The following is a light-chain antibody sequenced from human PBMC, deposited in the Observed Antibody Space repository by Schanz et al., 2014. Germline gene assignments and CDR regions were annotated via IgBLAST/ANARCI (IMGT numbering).Light chain of an antibody. CDR3: QQYRTYPLT. Sequence: EIVMTQSSGTLSVSPGERATLSCRASQSVSSYLAWYQQKRGQAPRLLMYDASNKVTGIPARFSGSGSGTDFTLTISSLQPEDFATYYCQQYRTYPLTFGGGTEVEI. V-gene: IGKV3D-15*01. CDR1: QSVSSY. CDR2: DAS. J-gene: IGKJ4*01.